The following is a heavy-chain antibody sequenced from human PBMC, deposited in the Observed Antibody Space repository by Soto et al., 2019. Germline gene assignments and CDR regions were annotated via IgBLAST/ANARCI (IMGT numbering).Heavy chain of an antibody. Sequence: ASVKVSCKASGGTFRNYPINWVRQAPGQGLEWMGSIFPLTDIPDYAQKLQGRVTMTTDTSTSTAYMELRSLRSDDTAVYYCARDGGDAFDYWGQGTLVTVSS. J-gene: IGHJ4*02. CDR2: IFPLTDIP. D-gene: IGHD2-21*02. CDR3: ARDGGDAFDY. CDR1: GGTFRNYP. V-gene: IGHV1-18*01.